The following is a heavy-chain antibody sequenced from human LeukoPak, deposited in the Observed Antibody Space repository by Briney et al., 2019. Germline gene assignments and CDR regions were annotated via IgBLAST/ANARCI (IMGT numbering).Heavy chain of an antibody. J-gene: IGHJ4*02. Sequence: SETLSLTCAVYGGSFSGYYWSWIRQPPGKGLEWIGEINHSGSTNYNPSLKSRVTISVDTSKNQFSLKLSSVTAADTAVYYCARWVYSSSWYRVDYFDYWGQGTLVTVSS. CDR3: ARWVYSSSWYRVDYFDY. D-gene: IGHD6-13*01. V-gene: IGHV4-34*01. CDR1: GGSFSGYY. CDR2: INHSGST.